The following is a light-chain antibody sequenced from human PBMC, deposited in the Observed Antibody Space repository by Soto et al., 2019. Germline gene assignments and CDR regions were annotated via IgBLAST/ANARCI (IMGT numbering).Light chain of an antibody. Sequence: EIVMTQSPATLSVSPGERATLSCRASQSVSNNLAWFQQKPGQAPRLLIYGASTRATGIPARFSGSGSGTEFSLTISSLQAEDFAVYYYQQYDQWPPWTFGQGTKVEIK. V-gene: IGKV3-15*01. J-gene: IGKJ1*01. CDR1: QSVSNN. CDR3: QQYDQWPPWT. CDR2: GAS.